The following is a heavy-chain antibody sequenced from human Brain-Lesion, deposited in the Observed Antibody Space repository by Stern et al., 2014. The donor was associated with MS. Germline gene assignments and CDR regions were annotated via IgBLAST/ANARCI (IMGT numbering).Heavy chain of an antibody. J-gene: IGHJ6*02. Sequence: QMQLVESGPGLVKPSQTLSLSCTVSGGSISSGGYYWSWIRQPAGKGLEWIGRIFNRGSTSYNPSLKSRVTISIDTSKNQFPLRLNPMTAADTAVYYCARGRVVPGFQYYATDVWGQGTTVIVSS. CDR1: GGSISSGGYY. CDR3: ARGRVVPGFQYYATDV. CDR2: IFNRGST. D-gene: IGHD2-2*01. V-gene: IGHV4-61*02.